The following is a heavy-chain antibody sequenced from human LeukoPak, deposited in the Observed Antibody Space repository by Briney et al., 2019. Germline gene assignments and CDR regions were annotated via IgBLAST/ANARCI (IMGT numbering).Heavy chain of an antibody. CDR1: GGSISSGGYY. CDR2: IYYSGST. J-gene: IGHJ6*02. D-gene: IGHD4-17*01. V-gene: IGHV4-31*03. CDR3: ARVPTVLRYYYYGMDV. Sequence: SETLSLTCTVSGGSISSGGYYWSWIRQHPGKGLEWIGYIYYSGSTYYNPSLKSRVTISVDTSKNQFSLKLSSVTAADTAVYYCARVPTVLRYYYYGMDVWGQGTTVTVSS.